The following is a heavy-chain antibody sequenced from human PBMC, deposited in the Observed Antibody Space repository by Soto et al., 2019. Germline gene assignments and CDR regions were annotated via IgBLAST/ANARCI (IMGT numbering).Heavy chain of an antibody. CDR1: GYTFTSYY. Sequence: ASVKVSCKASGYTFTSYYMHWVRQAPGQGLEWMGIINPSGGSTSYAQKFQGRVTMTRDTSTSTVYMELSSLRSEDTAVYYCAKAGVTTSSYYYYGMDVWGQGTTVTVSS. CDR2: INPSGGST. J-gene: IGHJ6*02. V-gene: IGHV1-46*01. D-gene: IGHD4-4*01. CDR3: AKAGVTTSSYYYYGMDV.